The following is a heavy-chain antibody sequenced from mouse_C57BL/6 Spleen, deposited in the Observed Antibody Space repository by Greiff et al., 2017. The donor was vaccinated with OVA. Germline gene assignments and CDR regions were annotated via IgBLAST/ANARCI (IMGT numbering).Heavy chain of an antibody. CDR2: ISYDGSN. Sequence: VQLKESGPGLVKPSQSLSLTCSVTGYSITSGYYWNWIRQFPGNKLEWMGYISYDGSNNYNPSLKNRISITRDTSKNQFFLKLNSVTTEDTATYYCARDRGANWAHDYWGQGTTLTVSS. CDR1: GYSITSGYY. J-gene: IGHJ2*01. D-gene: IGHD4-1*01. V-gene: IGHV3-6*01. CDR3: ARDRGANWAHDY.